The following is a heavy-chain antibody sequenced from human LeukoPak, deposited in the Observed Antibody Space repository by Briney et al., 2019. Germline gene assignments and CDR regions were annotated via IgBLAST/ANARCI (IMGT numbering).Heavy chain of an antibody. Sequence: GRSLRLSCAASGFTFSSYSMNWVRQAPGKALEWVSSISSSSSYIYYADSVKGRFTISRDNAKNSLYLQMNSLRAEDTAVYYCARESIAAAGTELIDYWGQGTLVTVSS. CDR3: ARESIAAAGTELIDY. J-gene: IGHJ4*02. CDR1: GFTFSSYS. D-gene: IGHD6-13*01. CDR2: ISSSSSYI. V-gene: IGHV3-21*01.